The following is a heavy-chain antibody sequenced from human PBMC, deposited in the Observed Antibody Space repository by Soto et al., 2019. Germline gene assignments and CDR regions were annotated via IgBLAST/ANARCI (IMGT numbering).Heavy chain of an antibody. CDR3: ARVFCSSTSCYSGGYNWFDP. CDR1: GFTFSDYY. D-gene: IGHD2-2*01. Sequence: WGSLRLSCAASGFTFSDYYMSWIRQAPGKGLEGVSYISSSSSYTNYADSVKGRFTISRDNAKNSLYLQMNSLRAEDTAVYYCARVFCSSTSCYSGGYNWFDPWGQGTLVTVSS. V-gene: IGHV3-11*05. CDR2: ISSSSSYT. J-gene: IGHJ5*02.